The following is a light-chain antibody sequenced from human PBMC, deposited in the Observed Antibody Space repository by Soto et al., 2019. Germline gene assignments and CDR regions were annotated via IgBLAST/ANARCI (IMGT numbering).Light chain of an antibody. CDR3: CSYAVTDVL. Sequence: QSALTQPRSVSGSPGQSVTISCTGTTSDFGGYNYVSWYQQHPGKAPKLMIYDVNKRPSGVPDRFSGSESGNTASLTISGLQSEDEADYYCCSYAVTDVLFGGGTKLTVL. CDR1: TSDFGGYNY. V-gene: IGLV2-11*01. CDR2: DVN. J-gene: IGLJ2*01.